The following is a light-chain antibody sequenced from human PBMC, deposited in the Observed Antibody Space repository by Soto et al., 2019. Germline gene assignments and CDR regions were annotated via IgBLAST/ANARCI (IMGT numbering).Light chain of an antibody. CDR2: AAS. Sequence: DIQLTQSPSFLSASVGDRVTITRRASQGISSYLAWYQQKPGKAPKLLIYAASTLRSGVPSRFSGSGSGTEFTLTISSLQPEDFATYYCQQLNSYPLTFGGGTKVEIK. CDR1: QGISSY. V-gene: IGKV1-9*01. J-gene: IGKJ4*01. CDR3: QQLNSYPLT.